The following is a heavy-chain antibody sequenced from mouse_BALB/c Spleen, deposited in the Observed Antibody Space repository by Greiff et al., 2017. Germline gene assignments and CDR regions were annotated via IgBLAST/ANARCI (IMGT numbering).Heavy chain of an antibody. J-gene: IGHJ3*01. V-gene: IGHV4-1*02. CDR3: ARRSTFAY. CDR2: INPDSSTI. D-gene: IGHD2-1*01. Sequence: AAEGVDFSRYWMSWVRQAPGKGLEWIGEINPDSSTINYTPSLKDKFIISRDNAKNTLYLQMSKVRSEDTALYYCARRSTFAYWGQGTLVTVSA. CDR1: GVDFSRYW.